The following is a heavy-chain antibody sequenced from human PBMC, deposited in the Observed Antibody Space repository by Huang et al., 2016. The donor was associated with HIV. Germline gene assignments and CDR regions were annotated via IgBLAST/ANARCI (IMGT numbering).Heavy chain of an antibody. CDR1: GGSISTGSYS. D-gene: IGHD7-27*01. CDR3: ARRLGNYFFDY. J-gene: IGHJ4*02. V-gene: IGHV4-39*01. Sequence: QVQLQESGPGLVKPSETLSLNCTVSGGSISTGSYSWGWIRQTPGKGLVWIASIYYSGSTNYNPSLKSRVIISVDTSQNQFALKLSSVTAADTAIYYCARRLGNYFFDYWGQGTLVTVSS. CDR2: IYYSGST.